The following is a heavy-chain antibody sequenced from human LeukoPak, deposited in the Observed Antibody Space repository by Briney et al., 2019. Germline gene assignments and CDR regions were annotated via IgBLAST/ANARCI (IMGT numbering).Heavy chain of an antibody. CDR3: AKESDSSGYQYYFDY. J-gene: IGHJ4*02. CDR1: GFTFSSYG. Sequence: GGSLRLSCAASGFTFSSYGMHWVRQAPGKGLEWVAVISYDRSNKYCADSVKGRFTVSRDNSKNTLYLQMNSLRAEDTAVYYCAKESDSSGYQYYFDYWGQGTLVTVSS. CDR2: ISYDRSNK. D-gene: IGHD3-22*01. V-gene: IGHV3-30*18.